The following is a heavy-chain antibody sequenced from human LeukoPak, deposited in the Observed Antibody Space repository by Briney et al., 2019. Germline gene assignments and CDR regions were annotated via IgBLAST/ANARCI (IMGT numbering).Heavy chain of an antibody. Sequence: QPGGSLRLSCAASGFTFSNYEMNWVRQAPGRGLEWVSYISSSGLTMYYADSVKGRFTISRDNAKNSLYLQMNSLRAEDTAVYYCARRTTGDDYWGQGTLVTVSS. CDR1: GFTFSNYE. CDR2: ISSSGLTM. J-gene: IGHJ4*02. CDR3: ARRTTGDDY. V-gene: IGHV3-48*03. D-gene: IGHD4-17*01.